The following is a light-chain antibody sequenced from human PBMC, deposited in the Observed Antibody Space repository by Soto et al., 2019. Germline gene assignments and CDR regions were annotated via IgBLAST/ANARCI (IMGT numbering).Light chain of an antibody. CDR1: ESMGSW. Sequence: DIQMTQSPSTLSASVGDRVSITCRASESMGSWLAWYQQKPGKAPKLLIYKASSLESGLPSRFSGSGSGTEFTLTISSLQPDDFATYYCQQYNSYSTFGQGTKLEIK. J-gene: IGKJ2*01. CDR2: KAS. CDR3: QQYNSYST. V-gene: IGKV1-5*03.